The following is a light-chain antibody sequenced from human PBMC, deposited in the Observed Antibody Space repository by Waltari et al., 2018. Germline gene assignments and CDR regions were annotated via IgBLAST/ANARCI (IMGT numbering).Light chain of an antibody. Sequence: DIQMTQSPSTLSASVGDRVTTTCRASQSISSGLAWYPQTPGKAPKLLIYKASNLESGVPSRFSGSGSGTEFALTISSLQPDDFATYYCQQYSSYPTWTFGQGTKVEIK. CDR2: KAS. CDR1: QSISSG. J-gene: IGKJ1*01. V-gene: IGKV1-5*03. CDR3: QQYSSYPTWT.